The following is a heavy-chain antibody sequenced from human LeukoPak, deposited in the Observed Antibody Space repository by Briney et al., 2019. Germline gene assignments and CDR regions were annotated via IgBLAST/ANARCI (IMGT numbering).Heavy chain of an antibody. CDR1: GGTFSSYT. CDR3: AREFDFWSGYLDY. Sequence: KPGSSVKVSCKASGGTFSSYTISWGRKAPGQRLEWMGRIIPILGIANYAQKFQGRVTITADKSTSTAYMELSSLRSEDTAVYYCAREFDFWSGYLDYWGQGTLVTVSS. D-gene: IGHD3-3*01. J-gene: IGHJ4*02. CDR2: IIPILGIA. V-gene: IGHV1-69*04.